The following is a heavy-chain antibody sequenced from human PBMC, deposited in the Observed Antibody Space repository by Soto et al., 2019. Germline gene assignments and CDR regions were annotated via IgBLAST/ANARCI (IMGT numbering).Heavy chain of an antibody. V-gene: IGHV1-18*01. CDR1: GYTFTSYG. Sequence: ASVKVSCKASGYTFTSYGISWVRQAPGQGLEWMGWISAYNGNTNYAQKLQGRVTMTTDTSTSTAYMELRSLRSDDTAVYYCASGQQPADSDYYYYGMDVWGQGTTVTVSS. D-gene: IGHD6-13*01. J-gene: IGHJ6*02. CDR2: ISAYNGNT. CDR3: ASGQQPADSDYYYYGMDV.